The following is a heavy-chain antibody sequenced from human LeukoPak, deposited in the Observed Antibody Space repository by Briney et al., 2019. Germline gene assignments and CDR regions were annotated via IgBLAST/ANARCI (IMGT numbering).Heavy chain of an antibody. CDR1: GFTFSSYW. CDR3: AKGLRYSDN. J-gene: IGHJ4*02. Sequence: GGSLRLSCAASGFTFSSYWMSWVRQAPGKGLEWVAVISYDGSNKYYADSVKGRFTISRDNSKNTLYLQMNSLRADDTAVYYCAKGLRYSDNWGQGNLVTVSS. V-gene: IGHV3-30*18. D-gene: IGHD3-9*01. CDR2: ISYDGSNK.